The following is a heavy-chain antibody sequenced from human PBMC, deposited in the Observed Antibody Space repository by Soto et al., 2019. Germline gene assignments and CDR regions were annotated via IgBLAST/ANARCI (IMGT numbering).Heavy chain of an antibody. V-gene: IGHV3-23*01. J-gene: IGHJ4*02. CDR2: ISGSGGST. D-gene: IGHD2-15*01. CDR3: AKPVVVTDFDY. CDR1: GFTFSEYS. Sequence: GGSLRLSCSASGFTFSEYSMHWVRQAPGKGLEWVSAISGSGGSTYYADSVKGRFTISRDNSKNTLYLQMNSLRAEDTAVYYCAKPVVVTDFDYWGQGTLVTVSS.